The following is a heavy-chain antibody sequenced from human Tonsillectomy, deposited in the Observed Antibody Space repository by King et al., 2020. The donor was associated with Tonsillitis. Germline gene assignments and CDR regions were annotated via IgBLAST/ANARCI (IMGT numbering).Heavy chain of an antibody. D-gene: IGHD3-9*01. CDR3: ARDHPLLTGDDGFFDL. CDR1: GFTLSSHY. CDR2: FYSGGST. V-gene: IGHV3-53*01. Sequence: VQLVESGGGLIQPGGSLRLSCAASGFTLSSHYMNWVRQAPGKGLEGVAVFYSGGSTYSSDSVKGRFTISRDSSKNTLYLQMNSLRAEDTAVYYCARDHPLLTGDDGFFDLWGRGTRVTVSS. J-gene: IGHJ2*01.